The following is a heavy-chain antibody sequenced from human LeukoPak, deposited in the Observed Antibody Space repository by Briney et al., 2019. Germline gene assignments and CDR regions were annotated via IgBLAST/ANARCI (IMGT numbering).Heavy chain of an antibody. CDR1: GFIFSGYW. Sequence: GGSLRLSCSASGFIFSGYWMSWVRQAPGKGLEWVANIKHDGSAANYMKSVRGRFTVSRDNAKNSLYLQLNSLRAEDTAVYYCARDPTQYLRYGHFDYWGQGTLVTVSS. CDR3: ARDPTQYLRYGHFDY. V-gene: IGHV3-7*01. D-gene: IGHD5/OR15-5a*01. CDR2: IKHDGSAA. J-gene: IGHJ4*02.